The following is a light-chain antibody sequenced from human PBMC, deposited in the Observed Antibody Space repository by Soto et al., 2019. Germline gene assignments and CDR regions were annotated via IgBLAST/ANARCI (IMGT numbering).Light chain of an antibody. CDR1: RDDVGGYNY. Sequence: QSALTQPASVSGSPGQSITISCTGTRDDVGGYNYVSWYQQYPGKAPKLMIYEVSYRPSGVSNRLSGSRSGHTASLSISGLQAEDEADYYCSAYTNIGTLVFGGGTKLTVL. CDR3: SAYTNIGTLV. V-gene: IGLV2-14*01. CDR2: EVS. J-gene: IGLJ3*02.